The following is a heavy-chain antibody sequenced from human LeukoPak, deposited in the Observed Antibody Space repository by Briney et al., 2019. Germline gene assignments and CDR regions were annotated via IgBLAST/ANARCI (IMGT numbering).Heavy chain of an antibody. V-gene: IGHV3-30*18. J-gene: IGHJ4*02. D-gene: IGHD6-19*01. CDR3: AKVDPGIAVAGIDY. Sequence: GRSLRLSCAASGFTFSSYGMHWVRQAPGKGLEWVAVISYDGSNKYHADSVKGRFTISRDNSKNTLYLQMNSLRAEDTAVYYCAKVDPGIAVAGIDYWGQGTLVTVSS. CDR1: GFTFSSYG. CDR2: ISYDGSNK.